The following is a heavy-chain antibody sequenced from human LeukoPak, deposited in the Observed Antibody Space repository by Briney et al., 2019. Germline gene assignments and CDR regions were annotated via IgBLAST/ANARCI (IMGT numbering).Heavy chain of an antibody. V-gene: IGHV3-66*01. CDR1: GFSVSSNY. D-gene: IGHD3-9*01. Sequence: GGSLRLSCAASGFSVSSNYMSWVRQAPGKGLEWVSVMYSGGSTYYADSVKGRFTISRDNSKNTLYLQMNSLRAEDTAVYHCARDRTYYDVLTGYSRDGYFDYWGQGTLVTVSS. CDR3: ARDRTYYDVLTGYSRDGYFDY. CDR2: MYSGGST. J-gene: IGHJ4*02.